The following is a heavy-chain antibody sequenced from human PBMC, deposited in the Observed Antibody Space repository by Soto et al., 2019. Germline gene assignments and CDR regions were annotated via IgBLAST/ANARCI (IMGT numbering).Heavy chain of an antibody. D-gene: IGHD3-22*01. Sequence: PSQTLSLTCAISGDSVSGNSAASNCIRQSPSRGLEWLGWTYYRSQWYTDYAVSVKSRITVTTDKSKNQLYLQLNSVTDEDTAVYYCARETSYYESSGRGVGYWGQGALVTVSS. CDR3: ARETSYYESSGRGVGY. V-gene: IGHV6-1*01. J-gene: IGHJ4*02. CDR2: TYYRSQWYT. CDR1: GDSVSGNSAA.